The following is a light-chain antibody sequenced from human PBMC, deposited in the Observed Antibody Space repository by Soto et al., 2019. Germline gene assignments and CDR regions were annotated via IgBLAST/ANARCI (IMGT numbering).Light chain of an antibody. Sequence: EIVLTQSHGTLSLSPGESATLSCRASQTVSSSYLAWYQQQPGQAPRLLIYGASTRAAGIPDRFSGSGSGTDFTHTIIRLEPEDFAVYYCKQYGRSPTVKFGQGTKVDIK. CDR3: KQYGRSPTVK. V-gene: IGKV3-20*01. CDR2: GAS. CDR1: QTVSSSY. J-gene: IGKJ1*01.